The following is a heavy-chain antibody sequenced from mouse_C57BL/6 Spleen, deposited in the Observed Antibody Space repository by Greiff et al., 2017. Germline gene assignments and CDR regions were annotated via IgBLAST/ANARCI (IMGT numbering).Heavy chain of an antibody. CDR3: ARGGRYDYDAFFFDY. Sequence: QVQLQQPGAELVRPGSSVKLSCKASGYTFTSYWMHWVKQRHIKGLEWIGNIDPSDSETHYNQKFKAKATLTVDKSSSTAYMQLSSLTSEDSAVYYCARGGRYDYDAFFFDYWGQGTTLTVSS. V-gene: IGHV1-52*01. D-gene: IGHD2-4*01. CDR2: IDPSDSET. J-gene: IGHJ2*01. CDR1: GYTFTSYW.